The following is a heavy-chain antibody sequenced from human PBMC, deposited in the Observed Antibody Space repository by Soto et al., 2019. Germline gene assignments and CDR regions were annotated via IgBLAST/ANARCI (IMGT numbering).Heavy chain of an antibody. CDR1: GFTFSNYV. CDR3: GRALFCTSTSRYIAVSVLGLDV. CDR2: ISYDGNNK. Sequence: QVHLVESGGGVVQPGRSLRLSCVASGFTFSNYVMHWVRQAPGKGLEWVAVISYDGNNKYYAASVKGRFTISRDNSKNTLYLQMNSLRAEDTAIYYCGRALFCTSTSRYIAVSVLGLDVWGQGTTVTVSS. V-gene: IGHV3-30-3*01. J-gene: IGHJ6*02. D-gene: IGHD2-2*02.